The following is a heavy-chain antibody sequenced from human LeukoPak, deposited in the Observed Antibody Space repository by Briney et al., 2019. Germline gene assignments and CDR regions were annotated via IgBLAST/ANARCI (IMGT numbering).Heavy chain of an antibody. D-gene: IGHD1-26*01. CDR3: AKDRGRGYYYYYMDV. Sequence: GGSLRLSCAASGSTFRSYGIHWVRQAPGKGLEWVAVISYDGSNQYYADSVKGRFTISRDNSKNTLYLRMNSLRPEDTAVYYCAKDRGRGYYYYYMDVWGKGTTVTVSS. CDR1: GSTFRSYG. J-gene: IGHJ6*03. CDR2: ISYDGSNQ. V-gene: IGHV3-30*18.